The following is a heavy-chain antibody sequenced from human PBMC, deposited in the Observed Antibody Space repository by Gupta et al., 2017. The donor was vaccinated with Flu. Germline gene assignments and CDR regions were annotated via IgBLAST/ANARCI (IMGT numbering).Heavy chain of an antibody. J-gene: IGHJ4*02. V-gene: IGHV3-33*01. CDR2: IYYEGSNI. D-gene: IGHD2-2*01. Sequence: FSNYGMHGVREAPGKGLEWVAVIYYEGSNIYYVDSVKGRFSISRDNSKNTLYLQMNSLRAEDSAVDYCARDHYQLLSARDYWGQGTLVTVSS. CDR1: FSNYG. CDR3: ARDHYQLLSARDY.